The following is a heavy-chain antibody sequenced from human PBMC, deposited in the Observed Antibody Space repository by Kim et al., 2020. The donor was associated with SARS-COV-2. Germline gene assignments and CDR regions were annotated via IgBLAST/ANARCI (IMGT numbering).Heavy chain of an antibody. CDR3: ARHGVNVVVPAAILLGYNWFDP. J-gene: IGHJ5*02. CDR1: GGSISSSSYY. CDR2: IYYSGST. Sequence: SETLSLTCTVSGGSISSSSYYWGWIRQPPGKGLEWIGSIYYSGSTYYNPSLKSRVTISVDTSKNQFSLKLSSVTAADTAVYYCARHGVNVVVPAAILLGYNWFDPWGQGTLVTVSS. V-gene: IGHV4-39*01. D-gene: IGHD2-2*01.